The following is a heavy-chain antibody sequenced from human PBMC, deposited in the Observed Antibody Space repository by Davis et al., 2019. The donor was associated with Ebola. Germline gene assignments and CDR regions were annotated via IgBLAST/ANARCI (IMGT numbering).Heavy chain of an antibody. CDR2: INPSGGST. V-gene: IGHV1-46*01. Sequence: ASAKVSCKASGYTFTSYYMHWVRQAPGQGLEWMGIINPSGGSTSYAQKFQGRVTITADESTSTAYMELSSLRSEDTAVYYCASLVVPAVLNDYWGQGTPVTVSS. CDR1: GYTFTSYY. D-gene: IGHD2-2*01. CDR3: ASLVVPAVLNDY. J-gene: IGHJ4*02.